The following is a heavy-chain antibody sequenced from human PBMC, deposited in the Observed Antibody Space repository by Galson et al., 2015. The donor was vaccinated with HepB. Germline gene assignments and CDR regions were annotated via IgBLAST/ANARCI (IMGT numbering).Heavy chain of an antibody. V-gene: IGHV1-2*06. CDR3: ARDFGSVPGRLRSDY. CDR1: QYTFTDYY. D-gene: IGHD6-19*01. CDR2: INPKTGGT. J-gene: IGHJ4*01. Sequence: SVKVSCKASQYTFTDYYIHWVRQAPRQGLEWMGRINPKTGGTNYAQRFHGRITATTDTSIDTAYMELSGLRSDDTAVYYCARDFGSVPGRLRSDYWGQGTPVTVSA.